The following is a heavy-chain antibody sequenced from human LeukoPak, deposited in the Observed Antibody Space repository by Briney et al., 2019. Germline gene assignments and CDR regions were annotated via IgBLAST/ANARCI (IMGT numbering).Heavy chain of an antibody. J-gene: IGHJ3*02. D-gene: IGHD3-3*01. V-gene: IGHV3-66*02. CDR1: GFTVSSNY. CDR2: IYSGGST. CDR3: ARDLAPINYDFWSGYYRNAFDI. Sequence: GGSLRLSCPPSGFTVSSNYMSWVRQAPGKGLEWVSVIYSGGSTYYADSVKGRFTISRDNSKNTLYLQMNSLRAEDTAVYYCARDLAPINYDFWSGYYRNAFDIWGQGTMVTVSS.